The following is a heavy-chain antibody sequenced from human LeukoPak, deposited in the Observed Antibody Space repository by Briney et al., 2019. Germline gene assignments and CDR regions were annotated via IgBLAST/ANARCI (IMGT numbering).Heavy chain of an antibody. Sequence: PSETLSLTCAVYGGSFSGYYWSWIRQPPGKGLDWIGEINHSGSTNYNPSLKSRVTISVDTSKNQFSLNLSSVTAADTAVYYCARGRTCSSTSCYKGSYYYYYMDFWGKGTTVTVFS. V-gene: IGHV4-34*01. CDR2: INHSGST. CDR3: ARGRTCSSTSCYKGSYYYYYMDF. CDR1: GGSFSGYY. J-gene: IGHJ6*03. D-gene: IGHD2-2*02.